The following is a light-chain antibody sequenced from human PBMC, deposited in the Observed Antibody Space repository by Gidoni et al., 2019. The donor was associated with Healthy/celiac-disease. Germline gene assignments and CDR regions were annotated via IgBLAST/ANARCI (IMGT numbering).Light chain of an antibody. CDR1: QSISIY. CDR2: AAS. J-gene: IGKJ1*01. Sequence: DSQMTQSQSSLPASVGDRVTITCRASQSISIYLNWYQQKPGKAPKLLIYAASSLQSGVPSRFSRSGSGTDFTLAISSLQPEAFATYYCQQSYSTPWPSXHXTKVELK. V-gene: IGKV1-39*01. CDR3: QQSYSTPWP.